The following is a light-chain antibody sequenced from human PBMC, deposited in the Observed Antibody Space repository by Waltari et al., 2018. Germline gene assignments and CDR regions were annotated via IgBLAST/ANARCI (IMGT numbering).Light chain of an antibody. CDR2: ATS. CDR1: HVIRSY. CDR3: QQLNSYPLS. J-gene: IGKJ3*01. Sequence: EIQLTQFPSFLSASVGVRVSITCRAGHVIRSYLTRYHQKPGKAPKLLIYATSTVQSWVPSTFSDSGSGTEFTLSISSLQPEDSSTYYCQQLNSYPLSFGPGTKVDIK. V-gene: IGKV1-9*01.